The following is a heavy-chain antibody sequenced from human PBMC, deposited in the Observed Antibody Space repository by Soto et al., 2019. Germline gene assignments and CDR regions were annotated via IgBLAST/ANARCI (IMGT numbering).Heavy chain of an antibody. J-gene: IGHJ6*02. V-gene: IGHV4-39*01. D-gene: IGHD3-22*01. CDR2: VFYSGDT. Sequence: SETLSLTCSVSSGSISSNSYFWAWIRQPPGKGLEWIGAVFYSGDTYYSESLKSRVTMSVDTSKNQFSLKLNSVTAADTAVYYCARQGRNTKIVLLRHYATDFWGQGTAVTVSS. CDR3: ARQGRNTKIVLLRHYATDF. CDR1: SGSISSNSYF.